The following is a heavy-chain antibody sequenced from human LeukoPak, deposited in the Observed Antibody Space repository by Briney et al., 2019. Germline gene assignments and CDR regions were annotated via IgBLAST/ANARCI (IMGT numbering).Heavy chain of an antibody. CDR1: GFTFSSYG. D-gene: IGHD3-10*01. V-gene: IGHV3-30*02. CDR2: IRYDGSNK. Sequence: GGSLRLSCAASGFTFSSYGMHWVRQAPGKGLEWVAFIRYDGSNKYYADSVKGRFTISRDKSKNTLYLQMNSLRAEDTAVYYCAKDGFDGYWYFDLWGRGTLVTVSS. CDR3: AKDGFDGYWYFDL. J-gene: IGHJ2*01.